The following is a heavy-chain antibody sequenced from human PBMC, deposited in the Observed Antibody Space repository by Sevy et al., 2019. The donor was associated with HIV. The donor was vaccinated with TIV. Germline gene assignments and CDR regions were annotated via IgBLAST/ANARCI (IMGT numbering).Heavy chain of an antibody. D-gene: IGHD3-10*01. CDR3: ARSYGSGSYTAFDI. V-gene: IGHV1-2*02. Sequence: ASVKVSCKASGYTFTGYYMHWVRQAPGQGLEWMGWINPNSGGTNYAQKFQGRVTMTRDTSISTAYMELGRLRSDDTAVYYCARSYGSGSYTAFDIWGQGTMVTVSS. CDR2: INPNSGGT. J-gene: IGHJ3*02. CDR1: GYTFTGYY.